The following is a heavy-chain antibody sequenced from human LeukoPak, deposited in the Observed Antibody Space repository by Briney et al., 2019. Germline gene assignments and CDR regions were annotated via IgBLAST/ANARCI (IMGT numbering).Heavy chain of an antibody. J-gene: IGHJ4*02. CDR2: IYSGGST. Sequence: GGSLRLSCAASGFTVSSNYMSWVRQAPGKGLEWVSVIYSGGSTYYADSVKGRFTISRDNSKNTLYLQMNSLRAEDTAVYYCARGDYGDFYYFDHWGQGTLVTVSS. D-gene: IGHD4-17*01. CDR1: GFTVSSNY. V-gene: IGHV3-66*01. CDR3: ARGDYGDFYYFDH.